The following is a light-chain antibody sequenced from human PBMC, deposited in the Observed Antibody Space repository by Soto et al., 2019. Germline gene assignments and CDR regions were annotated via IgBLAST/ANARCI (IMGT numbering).Light chain of an antibody. CDR3: CSYAGTYTYV. J-gene: IGLJ1*01. CDR1: SSDVGGYNS. CDR2: DVS. Sequence: QSVLTQPRSVSGSPGQSVTISCTGTSSDVGGYNSVSWYQQHPGKAPKLVIYDVSKRPSGVPDRFSGSKSGNTASLTISGLRAEDETDYYCCSYAGTYTYVFGTGTKVTVL. V-gene: IGLV2-11*01.